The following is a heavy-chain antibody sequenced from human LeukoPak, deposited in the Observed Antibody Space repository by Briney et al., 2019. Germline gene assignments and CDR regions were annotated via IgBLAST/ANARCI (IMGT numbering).Heavy chain of an antibody. CDR3: AKGSRGSCSRTYCYPFDY. Sequence: GGSLRLSCAASGFTFSSYAMSWVRQIPGKGLEWVSAISGSDAGTYYADSVKGRFTISRDNSKNTLYLQMNRLRAEDTAVYYCAKGSRGSCSRTYCYPFDYWGQGTLVTVSS. D-gene: IGHD2-2*01. CDR2: ISGSDAGT. V-gene: IGHV3-23*01. CDR1: GFTFSSYA. J-gene: IGHJ4*02.